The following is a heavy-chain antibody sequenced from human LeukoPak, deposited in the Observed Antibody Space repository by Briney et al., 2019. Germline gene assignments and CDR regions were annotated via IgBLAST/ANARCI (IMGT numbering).Heavy chain of an antibody. J-gene: IGHJ5*02. CDR1: GGSFSGYY. CDR2: INHSGST. CDR3: ARVRWSSGQNWFDP. V-gene: IGHV4-34*01. Sequence: SETLSLTCAVYGGSFSGYYWSWIRQPPGKGLEWIGEINHSGSTNYNPSLKSRITISVDTSKNQFSLKLSSVTAADTAVYYCARVRWSSGQNWFDPWGQGTLVTVSS. D-gene: IGHD6-19*01.